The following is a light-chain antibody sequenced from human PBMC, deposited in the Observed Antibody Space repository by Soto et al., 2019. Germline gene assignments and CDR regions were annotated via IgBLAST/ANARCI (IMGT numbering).Light chain of an antibody. J-gene: IGLJ1*01. CDR3: ASWDDSLTGLYV. CDR2: NNN. CDR1: SSNIGSGT. Sequence: QSVLTQPPSVSGTPGQRVTISCSGGSSNIGSGTVNWYQQLPGTAPKLLIYNNNQRPSGVPDRFSGSKSGTSGSLAISVLQSEDEADYYCASWDDSLTGLYVFVTGTKVTVL. V-gene: IGLV1-44*01.